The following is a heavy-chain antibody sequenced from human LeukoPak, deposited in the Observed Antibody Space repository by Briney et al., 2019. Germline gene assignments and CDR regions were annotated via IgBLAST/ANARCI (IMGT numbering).Heavy chain of an antibody. D-gene: IGHD3-22*01. J-gene: IGHJ4*02. V-gene: IGHV3-9*01. Sequence: GGSLRLSCAASGFTFSSYAMSWVRQAPGKGLEWVSGISWNSGSIGYADSVKGRFTISRDNAKNSLYLQMNSLRAEDTALYYCAKGYSSNDYYDSSGSPGFDYWGQGTLVTVSS. CDR2: ISWNSGSI. CDR1: GFTFSSYA. CDR3: AKGYSSNDYYDSSGSPGFDY.